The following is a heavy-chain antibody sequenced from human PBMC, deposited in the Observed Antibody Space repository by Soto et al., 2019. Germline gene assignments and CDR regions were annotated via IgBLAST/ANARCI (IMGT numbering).Heavy chain of an antibody. CDR2: TYYRSKWYN. CDR3: AREKAARPYYYYYYYMDV. Sequence: LSLTCAISGDSVSSNSAAWNWIRQPPSRGLEWLGRTYYRSKWYNDYAVSVKSRITINPDTSKNQFSLQLNSVTPEDTAVYYCAREKAARPYYYYYYYMDVWGKGTTVNVS. V-gene: IGHV6-1*01. D-gene: IGHD6-6*01. J-gene: IGHJ6*03. CDR1: GDSVSSNSAA.